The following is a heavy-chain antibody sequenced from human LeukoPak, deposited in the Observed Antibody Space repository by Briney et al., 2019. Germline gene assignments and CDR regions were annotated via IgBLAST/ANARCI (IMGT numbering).Heavy chain of an antibody. J-gene: IGHJ4*02. CDR1: GLIVSSNY. CDR3: AKEGPPSSGWPFDY. CDR2: ISDSGITT. V-gene: IGHV3-23*01. Sequence: QPGGSLRLSCAASGLIVSSNYMSWVRQAPGKGLEWVSAISDSGITTYYADSVKGRFTVSRDNSKNTLYLQMNSLRAEDTALYYCAKEGPPSSGWPFDYWGQGTLVTVSS. D-gene: IGHD6-19*01.